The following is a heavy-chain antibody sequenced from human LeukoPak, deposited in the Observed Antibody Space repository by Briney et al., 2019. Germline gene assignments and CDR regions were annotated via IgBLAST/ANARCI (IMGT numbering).Heavy chain of an antibody. J-gene: IGHJ4*02. CDR3: ARGLGAIAVAGWSDYFDY. CDR1: GGSISSYY. D-gene: IGHD6-19*01. CDR2: IYTSGST. V-gene: IGHV4-4*07. Sequence: SETLSLTCTLSGGSISSYYWSWIRQPAGEGLEWIWRIYTSGSTNYNASLKSRVTMSVDTSKTQFSLKLSCVTAADTAVYYCARGLGAIAVAGWSDYFDYWGQGTLVTVSS.